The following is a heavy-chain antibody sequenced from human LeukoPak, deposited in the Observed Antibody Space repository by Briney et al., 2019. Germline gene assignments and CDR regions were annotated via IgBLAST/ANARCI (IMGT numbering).Heavy chain of an antibody. V-gene: IGHV3-30*18. J-gene: IGHJ6*03. CDR2: ISYDGSNK. CDR1: GFTFSSYG. Sequence: GRSLRLSCAASGFTFSSYGMHWVRQAPGKGLEWVAVISYDGSNKYYADSVKGRFTISRDNSKNTLYLQMNSLRAEDTAVYYCAKGANTHYYYMDVWGKGTTVTVSS. D-gene: IGHD2-15*01. CDR3: AKGANTHYYYMDV.